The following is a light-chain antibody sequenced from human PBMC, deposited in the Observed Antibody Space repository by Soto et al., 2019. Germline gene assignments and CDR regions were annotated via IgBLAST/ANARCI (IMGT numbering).Light chain of an antibody. J-gene: IGKJ1*01. Sequence: EILLTQSPGTLSLSPGDRATLFCRASQSVSSSYLAWYQRKSGQAPRLLIYGASSRATGIPDRFSGSGSGTDFTLTISRLEPEDFAVYYCQQYGSSGTFGQGTKVDNK. CDR2: GAS. CDR1: QSVSSSY. CDR3: QQYGSSGT. V-gene: IGKV3-20*01.